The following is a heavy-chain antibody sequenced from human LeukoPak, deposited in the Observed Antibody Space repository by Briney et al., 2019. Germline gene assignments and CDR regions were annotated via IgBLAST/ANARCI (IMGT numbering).Heavy chain of an antibody. J-gene: IGHJ4*02. CDR3: ARAHLYCSGGTCHLIGFDY. CDR2: IYDTGRT. Sequence: SETLSLTCTVSGGSISPYYWSWIRQSPGKGLEWIGYIYDTGRTNYNPSLKSRVTISLGTSKNHFSLKMTSVTAADTAVYYCARAHLYCSGGTCHLIGFDYWGQGTLVTVSS. V-gene: IGHV4-59*01. CDR1: GGSISPYY. D-gene: IGHD2-15*01.